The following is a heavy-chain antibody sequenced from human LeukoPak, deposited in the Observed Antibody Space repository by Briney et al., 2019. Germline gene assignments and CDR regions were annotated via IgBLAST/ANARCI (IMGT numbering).Heavy chain of an antibody. D-gene: IGHD5-12*01. CDR2: ISSSSSTI. CDR3: ARDPYSGYDLQAFDY. J-gene: IGHJ4*02. CDR1: GFTFSSYS. Sequence: GGSLRPSCAASGFTFSSYSMNWVRQAPGKGLEWVSYISSSSSTIYYADSVKGRFTISRDNAKNSLYLQMKSLRAEDTAVYYCARDPYSGYDLQAFDYWGQGTLVTVSS. V-gene: IGHV3-48*01.